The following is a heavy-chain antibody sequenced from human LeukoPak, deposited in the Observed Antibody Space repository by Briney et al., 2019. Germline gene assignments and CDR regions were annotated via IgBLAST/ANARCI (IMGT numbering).Heavy chain of an antibody. J-gene: IGHJ4*02. Sequence: SETLSLTCTVSGGSISSYYWSWIRQPPGKGLEWIGYIYYSGSTNYNPSLKSRVTISVDTSKNQFSLKLSSVTAADTAVYYCAREPYYYDSSGYYSEYWGQGTLVTVSS. V-gene: IGHV4-59*12. CDR3: AREPYYYDSSGYYSEY. CDR2: IYYSGST. CDR1: GGSISSYY. D-gene: IGHD3-22*01.